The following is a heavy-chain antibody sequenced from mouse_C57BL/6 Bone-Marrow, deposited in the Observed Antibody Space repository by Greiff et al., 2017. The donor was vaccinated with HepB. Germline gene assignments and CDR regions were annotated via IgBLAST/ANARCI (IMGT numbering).Heavy chain of an antibody. CDR1: GYTFTSYW. D-gene: IGHD1-1*01. J-gene: IGHJ4*01. CDR3: ARGRFDYGSSWAMDY. V-gene: IGHV1-55*01. CDR2: IYPGSGST. Sequence: QVQLQQPGAELVKPGASVKMSCKASGYTFTSYWITWVKQRPVQGLEWIGDIYPGSGSTNYNEKFKSKATLTVDTSSSTAYMQLSSLTSEDAAVYYCARGRFDYGSSWAMDYWGQGTSVTVSS.